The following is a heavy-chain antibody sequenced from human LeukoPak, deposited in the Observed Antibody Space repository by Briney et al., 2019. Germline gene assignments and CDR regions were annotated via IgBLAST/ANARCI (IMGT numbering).Heavy chain of an antibody. J-gene: IGHJ4*02. CDR2: IAISGTYI. CDR3: ARDLSATARAYDY. Sequence: PGGSLRLSCAASGFILSDYNMNWVRQAPGKGLEWVSFIAISGTYITYADSVKGRFTISRDNAKNSLYLQMNSLRAEDTAVYYCARDLSATARAYDYCGQGTLVTVSS. D-gene: IGHD2-15*01. CDR1: GFILSDYN. V-gene: IGHV3-21*01.